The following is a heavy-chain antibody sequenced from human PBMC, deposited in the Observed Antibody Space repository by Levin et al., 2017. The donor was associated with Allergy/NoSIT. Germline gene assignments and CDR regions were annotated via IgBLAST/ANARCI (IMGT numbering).Heavy chain of an antibody. J-gene: IGHJ6*02. Sequence: GGSLRLSCAASGFTFSSYGMHWVRQAPGKGLEWVAVIWYDGSNKYYADSVKGRFTISRDNSKNTLYLQMNSLRAEDTAVYYCASNSGSHRRAPILRYGMDVWGQGTTVTVSS. CDR1: GFTFSSYG. D-gene: IGHD1-26*01. V-gene: IGHV3-33*01. CDR3: ASNSGSHRRAPILRYGMDV. CDR2: IWYDGSNK.